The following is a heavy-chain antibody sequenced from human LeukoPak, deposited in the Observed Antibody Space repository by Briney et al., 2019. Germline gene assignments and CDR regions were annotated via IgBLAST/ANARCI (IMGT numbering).Heavy chain of an antibody. CDR1: GDSVSSNSAA. Sequence: SQTLSLTCAISGDSVSSNSAAWNWIRQSPSRGLEWLGRTYYRSKWHTYYAASVKSRIAINRDTSKNQFSLQLNSVTPEDTAVYYCARSTGPIDYWGQGTLATVSS. J-gene: IGHJ4*02. V-gene: IGHV6-1*01. CDR2: TYYRSKWHT. CDR3: ARSTGPIDY. D-gene: IGHD1-1*01.